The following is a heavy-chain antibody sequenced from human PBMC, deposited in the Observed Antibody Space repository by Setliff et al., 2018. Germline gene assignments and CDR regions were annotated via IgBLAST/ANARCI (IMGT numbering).Heavy chain of an antibody. CDR3: AKDSLEVVIALHGMDV. V-gene: IGHV3-7*01. D-gene: IGHD2-21*01. CDR1: GFIVSNNE. CDR2: INQGGGAQ. Sequence: GGSLRLSCEVSGFIVSNNEMSWVRQAPGKGLEWVANINQGGGAQFYVDSVQGRFTISRDNAKNTLFLQMDSLRDDDTAVYYCAKDSLEVVIALHGMDVWGQGTTVTVSS. J-gene: IGHJ6*01.